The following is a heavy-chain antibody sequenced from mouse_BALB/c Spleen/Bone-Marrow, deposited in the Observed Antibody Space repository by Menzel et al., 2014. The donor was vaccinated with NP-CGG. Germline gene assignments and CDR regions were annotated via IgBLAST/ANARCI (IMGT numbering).Heavy chain of an antibody. J-gene: IGHJ3*01. CDR2: ISSGGST. D-gene: IGHD2-3*01. CDR3: ARGYDGYYGFAY. Sequence: EVKLVESGGGLVKPGGSLKLSCAASGFTFSSYAMSWVRQTPEKRLEWVASISSGGSTYYPDSVKGRFTISRDNARNILYLQMSSLRSEDTAMYYCARGYDGYYGFAYWSQGTLVTVSA. V-gene: IGHV5-6-5*01. CDR1: GFTFSSYA.